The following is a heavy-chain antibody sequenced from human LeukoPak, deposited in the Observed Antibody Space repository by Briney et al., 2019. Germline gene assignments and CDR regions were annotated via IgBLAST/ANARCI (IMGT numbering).Heavy chain of an antibody. D-gene: IGHD2-2*01. V-gene: IGHV3-43D*03. CDR3: AQSSVVVPAAIRY. CDR2: ISWDGGST. J-gene: IGHJ4*02. Sequence: GGSLRLSCAASGFTFDDYAMHWVRQAPGKGLEWVSLISWDGGSTYYADSVKGRFTISRDNSKNTLYLQMNSLRAEDTAVYYCAQSSVVVPAAIRYWGQGTLVTVSS. CDR1: GFTFDDYA.